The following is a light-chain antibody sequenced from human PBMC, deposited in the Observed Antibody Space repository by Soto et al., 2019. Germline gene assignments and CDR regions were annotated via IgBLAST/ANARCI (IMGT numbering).Light chain of an antibody. Sequence: QSVLTQPPSASGPPGQSVTISCSGRASNIGSNFVSWYQVVPGTAPKLLIYTSSHRPSGVPDRFSGSRSGTSASLDISGLQSDDEADYFCATWDDNVKGPVFGGGTKVTVL. J-gene: IGLJ2*01. CDR1: ASNIGSNF. CDR2: TSS. CDR3: ATWDDNVKGPV. V-gene: IGLV1-44*01.